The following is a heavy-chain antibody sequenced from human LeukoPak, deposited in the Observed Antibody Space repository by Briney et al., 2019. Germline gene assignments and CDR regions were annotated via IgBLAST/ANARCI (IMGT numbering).Heavy chain of an antibody. CDR2: ISGSGGST. CDR3: ATDLDPNYNWFDP. V-gene: IGHV3-23*01. J-gene: IGHJ5*02. Sequence: PGGSLRLSCAASGFTFSSYGMSWVRQAPGKGLEWVSAISGSGGSTYYADSVKGRFTISRDNSKNTLYLQMNSLRAEDTAVYHCATDLDPNYNWFDPWGQGTLVTVSS. CDR1: GFTFSSYG. D-gene: IGHD4/OR15-4a*01.